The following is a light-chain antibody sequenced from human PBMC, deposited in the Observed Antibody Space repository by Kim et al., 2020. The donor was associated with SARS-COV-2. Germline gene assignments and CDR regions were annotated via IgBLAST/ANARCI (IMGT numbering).Light chain of an antibody. CDR2: GAS. J-gene: IGKJ4*01. V-gene: IGKV3-20*01. Sequence: SPGERATLSCRASQSVPSDHLAWYQHKPGEAPRLLISGASFRATGIPDRFAGSGSGTDFTLTISRLEPEDFAVYFCQQYGTSLLTFGGGTKVDIK. CDR3: QQYGTSLLT. CDR1: QSVPSDH.